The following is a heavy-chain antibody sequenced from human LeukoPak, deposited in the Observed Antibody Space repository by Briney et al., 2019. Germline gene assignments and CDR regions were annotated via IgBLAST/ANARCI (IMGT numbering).Heavy chain of an antibody. CDR1: GGSISSYY. Sequence: SETLSLTYTVSGGSISSYYWSWIRQPPGKGLEWIGYIYYSGSTNYNPSLKGRVTISVDTSKNQFSLKLSSVTAADTAVYYCARAKPSDGPFDYWGQGTLVTVSS. CDR3: ARAKPSDGPFDY. V-gene: IGHV4-59*01. J-gene: IGHJ4*02. CDR2: IYYSGST. D-gene: IGHD1-14*01.